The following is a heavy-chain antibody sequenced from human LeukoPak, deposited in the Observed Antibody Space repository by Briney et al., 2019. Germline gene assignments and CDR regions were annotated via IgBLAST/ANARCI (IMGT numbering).Heavy chain of an antibody. CDR1: GYAFTSYG. CDR2: INPNSDDT. V-gene: IGHV1-2*02. Sequence: AASVKVSCKASGYAFTSYGISWVRQAPGQGLEWLGWINPNSDDTNYAQKFQGRVTMTRDTSISTAYMEMSSLRSDDTAVYYCARAGIAAPFDFWGQGTLVTVDS. CDR3: ARAGIAAPFDF. D-gene: IGHD6-13*01. J-gene: IGHJ4*02.